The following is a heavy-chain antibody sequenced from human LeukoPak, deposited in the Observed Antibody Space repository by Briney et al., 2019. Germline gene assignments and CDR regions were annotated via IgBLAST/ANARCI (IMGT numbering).Heavy chain of an antibody. Sequence: SETLSLTCTVSGGSVSSGSYYWSRIRQPPGKGLEWIGYIYYSGSTNYNPSLKSRVTISVDTSKNQFSLKLSSVTAADTAVYYCATGYSGYDFDYWGQGTLVTVSS. CDR2: IYYSGST. CDR3: ATGYSGYDFDY. V-gene: IGHV4-61*01. J-gene: IGHJ4*02. CDR1: GGSVSSGSYY. D-gene: IGHD5-12*01.